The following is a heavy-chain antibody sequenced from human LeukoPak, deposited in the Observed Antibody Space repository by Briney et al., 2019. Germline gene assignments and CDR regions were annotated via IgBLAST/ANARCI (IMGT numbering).Heavy chain of an antibody. CDR1: GFTFSSHD. CDR3: ARVSYNYYGMDV. J-gene: IGHJ6*02. D-gene: IGHD5-24*01. V-gene: IGHV3-48*02. CDR2: ISSSSSTT. Sequence: GGSLRLSCAASGFTFSSHDMNWVRQAPGEGLEWVSCISSSSSTTYYADSVKGRFTISRDNAKNSLYLQVNSLRDEDTAVYYCARVSYNYYGMDVWGQGTTVTVSS.